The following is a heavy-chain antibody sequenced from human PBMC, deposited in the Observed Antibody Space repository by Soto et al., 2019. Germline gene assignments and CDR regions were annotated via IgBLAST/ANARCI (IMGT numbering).Heavy chain of an antibody. J-gene: IGHJ6*03. Sequence: QVQLMQSGAEVEKPGASVTVSCKASGYSFSQYYLHWVRQAPGQGPEWMGWINPNSGATKYAQKFQGRVTMTRDTSVRTAFMELKWLQSDDTAVYYCARESGGATATLDYYYFYMDVWGRGTTVTVSS. CDR1: GYSFSQYY. CDR2: INPNSGAT. V-gene: IGHV1-2*02. CDR3: ARESGGATATLDYYYFYMDV. D-gene: IGHD5-12*01.